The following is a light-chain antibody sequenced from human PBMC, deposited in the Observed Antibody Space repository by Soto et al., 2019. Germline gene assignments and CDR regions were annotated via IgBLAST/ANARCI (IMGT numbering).Light chain of an antibody. CDR1: QSVSSNY. Sequence: EIVMTQSPGTLSLSPGETATLSCRASQSVSSNYVAWFHQKPGQAPRLLIYGASSRATGVPDRFSASGSGTDFTLTISRLEPEDFAAYYCQQYVNSQPTFGQGTKVDIK. J-gene: IGKJ1*01. V-gene: IGKV3-20*01. CDR2: GAS. CDR3: QQYVNSQPT.